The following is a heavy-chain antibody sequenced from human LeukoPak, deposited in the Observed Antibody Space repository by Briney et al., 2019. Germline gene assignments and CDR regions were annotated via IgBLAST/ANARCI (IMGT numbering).Heavy chain of an antibody. J-gene: IGHJ4*02. CDR2: ISYDGSNT. CDR1: GFTFSTSL. CDR3: ALSRDCSSASWYREFCY. D-gene: IGHD2-2*01. Sequence: GGSLRLSCAASGFTFSTSLIHWVRQAPGKGLEWVTLISYDGSNTYYADSVAGRFTVSRDNSKNTLYLQMNSLRAEDTAVYYCALSRDCSSASWYREFCYWGQGTQVNVS. V-gene: IGHV3-30*04.